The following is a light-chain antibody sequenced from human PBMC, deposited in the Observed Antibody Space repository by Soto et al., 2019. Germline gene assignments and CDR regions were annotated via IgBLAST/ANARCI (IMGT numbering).Light chain of an antibody. Sequence: QSVLTQPPSASGSPGQSVTISCTGTSSDVGGYNSVSWYQQHPGKVPRLMIYEVSKRPSGVPDRFSGSKSVNTASLTVSALQAEDEADYYCSSYAGSKNLVFGGGTKLTV. V-gene: IGLV2-8*01. J-gene: IGLJ2*01. CDR2: EVS. CDR1: SSDVGGYNS. CDR3: SSYAGSKNLV.